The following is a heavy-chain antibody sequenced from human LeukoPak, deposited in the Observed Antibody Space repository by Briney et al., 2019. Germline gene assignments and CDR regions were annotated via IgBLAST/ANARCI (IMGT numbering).Heavy chain of an antibody. D-gene: IGHD1-26*01. Sequence: GESLKISCKGSGYSFTSYWIGWVRQMPGKGLEWMGIIYPGDSDTRYSPSFQGQVTISADKSISTAYLQWSSLKASDTAMYYCARHQWELLDYYYYYMDVWGKGTTVTVSS. CDR2: IYPGDSDT. J-gene: IGHJ6*03. V-gene: IGHV5-51*01. CDR1: GYSFTSYW. CDR3: ARHQWELLDYYYYYMDV.